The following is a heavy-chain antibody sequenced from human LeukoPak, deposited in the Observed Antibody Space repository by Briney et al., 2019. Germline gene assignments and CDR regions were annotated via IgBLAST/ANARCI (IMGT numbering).Heavy chain of an antibody. J-gene: IGHJ6*02. D-gene: IGHD3-10*01. Sequence: GGSLRLSCVNSGFTFSTYWMTWLRQTPGQGLEWVAKINPDGSDTYYLGSVQGRFTVSRDNSKNTLYLQMGSLRAEDMAVYYCARDEGAALGSYYYYGMDVWGQGTTVTVSS. CDR3: ARDEGAALGSYYYYGMDV. CDR1: GFTFSTYW. V-gene: IGHV3-7*01. CDR2: INPDGSDT.